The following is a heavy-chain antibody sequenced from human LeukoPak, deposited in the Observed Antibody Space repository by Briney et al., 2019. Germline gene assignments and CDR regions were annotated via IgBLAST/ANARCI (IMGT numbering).Heavy chain of an antibody. CDR2: IYYSGST. Sequence: SETLPLTCTVSGGSISSGGYYWSWIRQHPGKGLEWIGYIYYSGSTYYNPSLKSRVTISVDTSKNQFSLKLSSVTAADTAVYYCARDDRITVTTNYYYGMDVWGQGTTVTVSS. V-gene: IGHV4-31*03. CDR1: GGSISSGGYY. CDR3: ARDDRITVTTNYYYGMDV. J-gene: IGHJ6*02. D-gene: IGHD4-17*01.